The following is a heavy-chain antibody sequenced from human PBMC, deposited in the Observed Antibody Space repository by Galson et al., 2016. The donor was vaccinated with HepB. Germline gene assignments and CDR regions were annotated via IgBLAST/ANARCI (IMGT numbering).Heavy chain of an antibody. CDR1: GGSISSGTYY. Sequence: TLSLTCTVSGGSISSGTYYWSWIRQHPEKGLEWVGVIYYSGRTYYNPSRKSRVTMSVDTSNNHFSLRLNSVTAADTAVYYCAREAITKVRGVIISNGMDVWGQGTTVIVSS. CDR2: IYYSGRT. J-gene: IGHJ6*02. V-gene: IGHV4-31*03. D-gene: IGHD3-10*01. CDR3: AREAITKVRGVIISNGMDV.